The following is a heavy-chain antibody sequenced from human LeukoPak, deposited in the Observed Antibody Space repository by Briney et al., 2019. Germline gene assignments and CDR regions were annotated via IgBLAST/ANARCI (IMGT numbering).Heavy chain of an antibody. V-gene: IGHV1-8*01. D-gene: IGHD5-18*01. CDR1: GYTFTSYD. Sequence: ASVKVSCKASGYTFTSYDINWVRQATGQGLEWMGWMNPNSGNTGYAQKFQGRVTMTRNTSICTAYMELSSLRSEDTAVYYCARGRLTGGYSYGYSGYFDYWGQGTLVTVSS. CDR2: MNPNSGNT. J-gene: IGHJ4*03. CDR3: ARGRLTGGYSYGYSGYFDY.